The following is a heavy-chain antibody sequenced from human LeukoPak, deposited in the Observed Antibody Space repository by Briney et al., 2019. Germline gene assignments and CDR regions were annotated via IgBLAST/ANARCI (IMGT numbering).Heavy chain of an antibody. V-gene: IGHV4-59*01. CDR2: IYYSGST. J-gene: IGHJ4*02. CDR3: ARDRDGYTEYYFDY. Sequence: SETLSLTCTVSGGSISSYYWSWIRQPPGKGLEWIGYIYYSGSTNYNPSLKSRVTISVDTSKNQFSLKLSSVTAADTAVYYCARDRDGYTEYYFDYWGQGTLVTVSP. D-gene: IGHD5-24*01. CDR1: GGSISSYY.